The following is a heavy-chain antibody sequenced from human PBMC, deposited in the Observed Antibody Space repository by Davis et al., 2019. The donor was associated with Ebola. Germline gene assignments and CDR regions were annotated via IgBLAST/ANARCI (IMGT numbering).Heavy chain of an antibody. CDR3: ARGIPTVTTRLDYYYYMDV. Sequence: PSETLSLTCAVYGGSFSGYYWSWIRQPPGKGLEWIGEINHSGSTNYNPSLKSRVTISVDTSKNQFSLKLSSVTAADTAVYYCARGIPTVTTRLDYYYYMDVWGKGTTVTVSS. J-gene: IGHJ6*03. V-gene: IGHV4-34*01. CDR2: INHSGST. CDR1: GGSFSGYY. D-gene: IGHD4-11*01.